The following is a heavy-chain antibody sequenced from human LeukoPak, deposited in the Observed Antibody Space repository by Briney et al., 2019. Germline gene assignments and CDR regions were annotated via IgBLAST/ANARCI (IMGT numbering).Heavy chain of an antibody. J-gene: IGHJ4*02. CDR2: IHPSGST. D-gene: IGHD6-25*01. CDR1: GGSFSHYY. Sequence: SVTLSLTCAIYGGSFSHYYWSWIRQPPGKGLEWVGEIHPSGSTSFNPSLESRVSISKDTSKNQFSLKLTSVTAADTAVYYCSRGSDESKTGDYWGQGTLVTVSS. CDR3: SRGSDESKTGDY. V-gene: IGHV4-34*01.